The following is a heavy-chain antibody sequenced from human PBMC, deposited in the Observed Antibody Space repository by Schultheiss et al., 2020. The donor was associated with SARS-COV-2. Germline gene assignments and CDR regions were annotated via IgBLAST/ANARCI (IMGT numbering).Heavy chain of an antibody. CDR3: ARAYLSITIFGVPSRWFDP. D-gene: IGHD3-3*01. Sequence: SQTLSLTCTVSGGSISSGGYYWSWIRQHPGKGLEWIGYIYYSGSTNYNPSLKSRVTISVDTSKNQFSLKLSSVTAADTAVYYCARAYLSITIFGVPSRWFDPWGQGTLVTVSS. J-gene: IGHJ5*02. CDR1: GGSISSGGYY. V-gene: IGHV4-30-4*08. CDR2: IYYSGST.